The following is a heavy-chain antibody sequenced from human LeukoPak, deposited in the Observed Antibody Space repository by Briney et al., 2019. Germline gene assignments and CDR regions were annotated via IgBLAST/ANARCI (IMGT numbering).Heavy chain of an antibody. D-gene: IGHD3-22*01. CDR2: ISTSSSDI. CDR3: ARENYYYAADDCYHISGLDV. J-gene: IGHJ6*02. CDR1: GFIFSSYS. Sequence: GGSLTLSCAASGFIFSSYSMNWVRHAPGRGLEWVSSISTSSSDIYYADPAKSRLTISRDNAKNSLYLQMNSLRAEDTAVYYCARENYYYAADDCYHISGLDVWGQGTTVTVSS. V-gene: IGHV3-21*01.